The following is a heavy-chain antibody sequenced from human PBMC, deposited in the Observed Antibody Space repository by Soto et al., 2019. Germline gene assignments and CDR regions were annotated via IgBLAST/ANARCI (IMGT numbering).Heavy chain of an antibody. J-gene: IGHJ4*02. V-gene: IGHV4-39*01. CDR1: GGSISSSSYY. D-gene: IGHD5-12*01. CDR2: IYYSGST. CDR3: ARHSIVATSYVDY. Sequence: PSETLSLTCTVSGGSISSSSYYWGWIRQPPGKGLEWIGSIYYSGSTYYNPSLKSRVTISVDTSKNQFSLKLSYVTAADTAVYYCARHSIVATSYVDYWGQGTLVTVSS.